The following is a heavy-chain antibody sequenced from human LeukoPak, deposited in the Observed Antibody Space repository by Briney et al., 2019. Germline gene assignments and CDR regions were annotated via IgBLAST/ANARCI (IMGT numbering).Heavy chain of an antibody. D-gene: IGHD2/OR15-2a*01. CDR1: GFIFTNYF. Sequence: GGSLRLSCAASGFIFTNYFMSWVRQAPGKGLEWVAVISYDGSNKYYADSVKGRFTISRDNSKNSLYLQMNSLRAEDTAVYYCASSFPRGYYYYGMDVWGQGTTVTVSS. V-gene: IGHV3-30*03. J-gene: IGHJ6*02. CDR3: ASSFPRGYYYYGMDV. CDR2: ISYDGSNK.